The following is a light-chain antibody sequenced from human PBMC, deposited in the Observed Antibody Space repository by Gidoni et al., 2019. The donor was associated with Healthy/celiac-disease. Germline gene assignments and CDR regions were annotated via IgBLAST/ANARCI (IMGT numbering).Light chain of an antibody. J-gene: IGKJ1*01. CDR3: QQRSNWPLSWTT. Sequence: EIVLTQSPATLSLSPGERATLSCRASQSVSSYLAWYQQKPGQAPRLLIYDASNRATGIPARFSGSGSGTDFTLTISSLEPEDFAVYYCQQRSNWPLSWTTFGQGTKVEIK. CDR2: DAS. V-gene: IGKV3-11*01. CDR1: QSVSSY.